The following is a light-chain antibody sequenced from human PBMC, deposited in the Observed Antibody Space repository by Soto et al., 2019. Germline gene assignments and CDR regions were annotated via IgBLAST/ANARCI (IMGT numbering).Light chain of an antibody. CDR3: QQYFSYPLT. J-gene: IGKJ4*01. Sequence: AIRMTQSPSSFSASTGDRVTITCRASHGISSHLAWYQVKPGKAPRLLIYTASYLESGVPSRFSGSGSGTDCTLTISSLQSEDCAGYYCQQYFSYPLTFGGGTKVEIK. CDR2: TAS. CDR1: HGISSH. V-gene: IGKV1-8*01.